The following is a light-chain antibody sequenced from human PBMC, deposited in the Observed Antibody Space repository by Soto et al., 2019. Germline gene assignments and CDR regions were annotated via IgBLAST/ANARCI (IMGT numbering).Light chain of an antibody. CDR1: QSVSSN. J-gene: IGKJ1*01. Sequence: EIVMTQSPATLSVSPGERATLSCRASQSVSSNLAWYQQKPGQAPRLLIYGASTRATGIPARFSGSGSGTEFNLTISSLQSEDFAVYYCQQYNNWPGTVGPGTKVEIK. V-gene: IGKV3-15*01. CDR2: GAS. CDR3: QQYNNWPGT.